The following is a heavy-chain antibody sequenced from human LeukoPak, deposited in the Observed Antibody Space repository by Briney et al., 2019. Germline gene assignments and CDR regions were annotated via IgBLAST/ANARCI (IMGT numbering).Heavy chain of an antibody. D-gene: IGHD5-18*01. CDR3: ARHQGLREYSYRTYYYYYYMDV. J-gene: IGHJ6*03. CDR1: GYSFTSYW. CDR2: IYPGDSDT. Sequence: GESLKISCKGSGYSFTSYWIGWVRQMPGKGLEWMGIIYPGDSDTRYSPSFQGQVTISVDKSISTAYLQWSSLKASDTAMYYCARHQGLREYSYRTYYYYYYMDVWGKGTTVTVSS. V-gene: IGHV5-51*01.